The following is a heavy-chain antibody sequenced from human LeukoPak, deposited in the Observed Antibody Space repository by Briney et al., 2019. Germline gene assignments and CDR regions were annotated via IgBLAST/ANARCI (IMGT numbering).Heavy chain of an antibody. J-gene: IGHJ2*01. Sequence: SETLSLTCAVYGGSFSGYYWSWIRQPPGKGLEWIGETNHSGSTNYNPSLKSRVTISVDTSKNQFSLKLSSVTAADTAVYYCARGVVVTATPGYFDLWGRGTLVTVSS. D-gene: IGHD2-21*02. CDR2: TNHSGST. CDR3: ARGVVVTATPGYFDL. V-gene: IGHV4-34*01. CDR1: GGSFSGYY.